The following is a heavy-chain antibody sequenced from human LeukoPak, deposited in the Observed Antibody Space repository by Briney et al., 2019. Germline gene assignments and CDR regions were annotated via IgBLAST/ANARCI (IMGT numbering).Heavy chain of an antibody. CDR1: GFTFSSYA. CDR2: LSGSGGST. CDR3: AREGTTAAYYYYYYGMDV. Sequence: GGSLRLSCASSGFTFSSYAMRWVRQAPGKGLESVSALSGSGGSTYYADSVKGRFTISRDNSKNTLYLQMNSLRAEDTAVYYCAREGTTAAYYYYYYGMDVWGQGTTVTVSS. J-gene: IGHJ6*02. D-gene: IGHD1-7*01. V-gene: IGHV3-23*01.